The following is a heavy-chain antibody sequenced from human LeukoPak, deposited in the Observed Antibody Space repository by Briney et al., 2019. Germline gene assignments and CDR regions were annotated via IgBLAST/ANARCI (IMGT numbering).Heavy chain of an antibody. J-gene: IGHJ4*02. V-gene: IGHV3-64D*09. CDR1: GFTFSIYA. CDR2: ISGSGGST. CDR3: VKVSGGTTNSHPDS. D-gene: IGHD1-14*01. Sequence: PGGSLRLSCSATGFTFSIYAMHWVRQAPGKGLEYVSAISGSGGSTYYADSLKGRFTISRDNSKNTLDLQMSSLRPEDTAAYYCVKVSGGTTNSHPDSWGQGTLVTVSS.